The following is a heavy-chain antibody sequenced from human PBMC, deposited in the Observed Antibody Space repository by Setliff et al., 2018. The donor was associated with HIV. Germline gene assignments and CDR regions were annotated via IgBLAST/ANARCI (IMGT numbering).Heavy chain of an antibody. D-gene: IGHD3-22*01. V-gene: IGHV3-30*04. CDR3: ARDFSTYYYNY. CDR2: ISYDGSKK. CDR1: GFTFSRYG. J-gene: IGHJ4*02. Sequence: GGSLRLSCAASGFTFSRYGMYWVRQAPGKGLEWVAFISYDGSKKYDADFVKGRFTISRDNSKNTLYLQMNSLRTDDTAVYFCARDFSTYYYNYWGQGTLVTVSS.